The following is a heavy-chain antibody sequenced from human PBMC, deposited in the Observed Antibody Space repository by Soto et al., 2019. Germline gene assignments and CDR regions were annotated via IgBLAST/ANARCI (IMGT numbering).Heavy chain of an antibody. Sequence: GVSLKVSCKAPGYTFTSYDINWVRQATGQGLEWMGWMNPNSGNTGYAQKFQGRVTMTRNTSISTAYMELSSLRSEDTAVYYCARVGDIVLVPAGPYYYYGMDVWGQGTTVTVS. CDR2: MNPNSGNT. V-gene: IGHV1-8*01. J-gene: IGHJ6*02. CDR3: ARVGDIVLVPAGPYYYYGMDV. D-gene: IGHD2-2*01. CDR1: GYTFTSYD.